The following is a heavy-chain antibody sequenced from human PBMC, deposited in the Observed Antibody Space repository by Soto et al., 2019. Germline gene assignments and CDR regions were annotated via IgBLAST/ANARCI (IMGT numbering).Heavy chain of an antibody. CDR2: INPHGGST. CDR1: RDTFTSYY. V-gene: IGHV1-46*01. CDR3: ARSSGGNFGIIIEGTNWFAP. J-gene: IGHJ5*02. D-gene: IGHD1-26*01. Sequence: ASVKVSCKAPRDTFTSYYINWGRQAPGQGLEWMGVINPHGGSTAYAQKFKGRVTLTRDTSASTVYMEVSRLTSEDPAMYYCARSSGGNFGIIIEGTNWFAPWGQGTLVTVSS.